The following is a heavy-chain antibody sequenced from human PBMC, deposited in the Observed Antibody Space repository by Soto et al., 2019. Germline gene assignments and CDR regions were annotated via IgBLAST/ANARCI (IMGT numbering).Heavy chain of an antibody. CDR1: GYTFTGYY. CDR3: ARADDYGDYGVWGMDV. D-gene: IGHD4-17*01. J-gene: IGHJ6*02. Sequence: VKVSCKASGYTFTGYYMHWVRQAPGQGLEWMGWINPNSGGTNYAQKFQGWVTMTRDTSISTAYMELSRLRSDDTAVYYCARADDYGDYGVWGMDVWGQGTTVTVSS. V-gene: IGHV1-2*04. CDR2: INPNSGGT.